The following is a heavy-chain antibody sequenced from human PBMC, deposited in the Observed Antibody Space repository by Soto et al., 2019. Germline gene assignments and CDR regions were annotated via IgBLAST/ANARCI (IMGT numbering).Heavy chain of an antibody. J-gene: IGHJ3*02. V-gene: IGHV1-69*13. CDR3: ARPYCGGGSCYSGFDAFDI. CDR2: IIPIFGTG. CDR1: GGTFRSYA. D-gene: IGHD2-15*01. Sequence: AVKVSCKATGGTFRSYAISGVRQAPGQGRAWMGGIIPIFGTGSYAQKSQGRVTITADDCTSTAYMELSSLRSEDAAVYDCARPYCGGGSCYSGFDAFDIWGQGTMVT.